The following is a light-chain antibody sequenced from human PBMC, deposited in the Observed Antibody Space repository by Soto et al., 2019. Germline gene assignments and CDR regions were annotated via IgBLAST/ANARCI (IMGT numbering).Light chain of an antibody. CDR3: QPRTNWRLT. CDR2: DTS. V-gene: IGKV3-11*01. CDR1: QSVGSY. J-gene: IGKJ4*01. Sequence: EIVLTQSPATLSLSPGERATLSCMASQSVGSYLTWYQQKPGQAPRLLIYDTSNRSTGIPARFSGSGFGTDFTLTISSLEPEDFAVYYCQPRTNWRLTFCGGTKVEIK.